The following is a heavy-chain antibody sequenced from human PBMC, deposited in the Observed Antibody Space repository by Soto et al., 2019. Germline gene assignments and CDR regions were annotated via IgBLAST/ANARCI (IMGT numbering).Heavy chain of an antibody. V-gene: IGHV3-21*01. D-gene: IGHD2-15*01. CDR3: ARAWPRIAYCSGGRCPNSLDF. CDR1: GLTLSTYT. J-gene: IGHJ6*03. Sequence: GVNRRFPCAPYGLTLSTYTINWVLHAPGNAQDKICFISSSSSYIYYAESVKGRFTISRDNAKNSLYLQMNSLRAEDTAVYYCARAWPRIAYCSGGRCPNSLDFWCKGIMGTV. CDR2: ISSSSSYI.